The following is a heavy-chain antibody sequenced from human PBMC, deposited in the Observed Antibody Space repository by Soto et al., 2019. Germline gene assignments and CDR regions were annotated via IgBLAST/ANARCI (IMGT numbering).Heavy chain of an antibody. CDR3: ATGSGWYSPDY. J-gene: IGHJ4*02. D-gene: IGHD6-19*01. Sequence: EVPLVESGGGLVQPGGSLRLSCAASGFTFSSNWMHWVRQGPGKGLVWVSRIDNDGSSRDYADSVKGRFTISRDHAKNTLYLEMSSLRAEDTAVYYCATGSGWYSPDYWGQGTLVTVS. CDR2: IDNDGSSR. CDR1: GFTFSSNW. V-gene: IGHV3-74*01.